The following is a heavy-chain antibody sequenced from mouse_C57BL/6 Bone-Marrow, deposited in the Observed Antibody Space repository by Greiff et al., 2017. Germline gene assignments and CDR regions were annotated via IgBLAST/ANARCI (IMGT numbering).Heavy chain of an antibody. J-gene: IGHJ1*03. CDR2: KYYSGTI. Sequence: DVKLQESGPGLVKPSQTVFLTCAVTGISITTGNYRWSWIRQFPGNKLEWIGYKYYSGTITYNPALTSRTTITRNTPKNQFFLEMNSLTDEDTATDYGARARWDTRYWYFDVWGTGTTVTVSS. D-gene: IGHD3-3*01. CDR1: GISITTGNYR. CDR3: ARARWDTRYWYFDV. V-gene: IGHV3-5*01.